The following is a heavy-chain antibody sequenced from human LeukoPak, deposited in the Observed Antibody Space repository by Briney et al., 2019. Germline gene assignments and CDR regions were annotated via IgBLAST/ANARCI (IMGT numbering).Heavy chain of an antibody. CDR1: GGSISSGGYY. V-gene: IGHV4-31*03. J-gene: IGHJ4*02. D-gene: IGHD4-17*01. CDR3: ARVSGGYGDYGYRFDY. CDR2: IYYSGST. Sequence: PSETLSLTCTVSGGSISSGGYYWSWIRQHPGKGLEWIGYIYYSGSTYYNPSLKSRVTISVDTSKNQFSLKLSSVTAADTAVYYCARVSGGYGDYGYRFDYWGQGTLVTVSS.